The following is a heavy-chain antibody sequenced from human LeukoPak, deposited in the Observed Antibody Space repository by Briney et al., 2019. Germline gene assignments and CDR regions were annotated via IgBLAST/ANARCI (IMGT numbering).Heavy chain of an antibody. J-gene: IGHJ4*02. D-gene: IGHD4-17*01. CDR2: IYSGGST. V-gene: IGHV3-53*01. Sequence: GGSLRLSCAASGFTVSSNYMSWVREAPGKGLEWVSVIYSGGSTYYADSVKGRFTISRDTSKNTLYLQMNSLRAEDTAVYYCARDSTTVTTDYWGQGTLVTVSS. CDR3: ARDSTTVTTDY. CDR1: GFTVSSNY.